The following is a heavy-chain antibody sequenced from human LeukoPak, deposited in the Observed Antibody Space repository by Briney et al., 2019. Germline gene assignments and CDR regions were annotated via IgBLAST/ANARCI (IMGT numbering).Heavy chain of an antibody. D-gene: IGHD5-24*01. CDR1: GFPFTSYA. CDR3: AKERGYGYNHIDY. CDR2: ISGSGGST. J-gene: IGHJ4*02. V-gene: IGHV3-23*01. Sequence: GGSLRLSCEASGFPFTSYAMNWVRQAPGKGREWVSTISGSGGSTYYADYVKGRFTISRDKSKNTVYLQMNSLRAEDTAVYYCAKERGYGYNHIDYWGQGTLVTVSS.